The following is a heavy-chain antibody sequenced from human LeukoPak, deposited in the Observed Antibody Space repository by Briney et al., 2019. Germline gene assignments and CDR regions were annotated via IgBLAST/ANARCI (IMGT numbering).Heavy chain of an antibody. V-gene: IGHV4-34*01. CDR3: ARVAGFGELLWGYFDY. CDR1: GGSISSYY. Sequence: SETLSLTCTVSGGSISSYYWSWIRQPPGKGLEWIGEINHSGSTNYNPSLKSRVTISVDTSKNQFSLKLSSVTAADTAVYYCARVAGFGELLWGYFDYWGQGTLVTVSS. CDR2: INHSGST. D-gene: IGHD3-10*01. J-gene: IGHJ4*02.